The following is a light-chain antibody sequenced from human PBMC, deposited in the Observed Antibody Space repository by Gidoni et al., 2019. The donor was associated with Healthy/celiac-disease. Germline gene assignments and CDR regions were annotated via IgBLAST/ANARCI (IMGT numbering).Light chain of an antibody. CDR2: LGS. CDR1: QSLLHSNGYNY. V-gene: IGKV2-28*01. J-gene: IGKJ4*01. Sequence: DIVMTQSPLSLSVTPGEPASISCRSSQSLLHSNGYNYLDWYLQKPGQSPQLLIYLGSNRASGVPDRVSGSGSGTDFSLKISRVQPEDVGFYYCMQALQTPRTFGGXTKVEIK. CDR3: MQALQTPRT.